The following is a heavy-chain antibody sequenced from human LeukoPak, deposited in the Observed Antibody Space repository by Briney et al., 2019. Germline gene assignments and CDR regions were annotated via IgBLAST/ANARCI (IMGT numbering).Heavy chain of an antibody. CDR3: ARDFPGVGRGTFDF. CDR1: GFTFSSYS. CDR2: INQDGSDM. D-gene: IGHD3-10*01. V-gene: IGHV3-7*03. Sequence: GGSLRLSCAASGFTFSSYSMNWVRLTPGKGLEWVAKINQDGSDMYYVDSVKGRFFVSRDNARNLVYLQMNSLRVDDTAVYYCARDFPGVGRGTFDFWGQGTIIIVSS. J-gene: IGHJ3*01.